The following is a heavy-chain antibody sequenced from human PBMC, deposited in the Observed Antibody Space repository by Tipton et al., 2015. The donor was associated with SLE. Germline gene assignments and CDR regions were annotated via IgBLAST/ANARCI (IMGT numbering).Heavy chain of an antibody. Sequence: SLRLSCAASGFSVRSSSMTWVRQAPGKGLEWVSVIFSSDGTYYADSVKGRFTISRDNSKNTLYLQMNSLRPEDTAVYYCARDGFWSGYYYYFYYMDVWGKGTTVTVSS. CDR3: ARDGFWSGYYYYFYYMDV. CDR1: GFSVRSSS. D-gene: IGHD3-3*01. CDR2: IFSSDGT. J-gene: IGHJ6*03. V-gene: IGHV3-66*03.